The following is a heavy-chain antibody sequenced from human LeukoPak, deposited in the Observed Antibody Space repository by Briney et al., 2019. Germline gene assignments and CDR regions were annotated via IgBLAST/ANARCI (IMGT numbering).Heavy chain of an antibody. Sequence: SQTLSLTCTVSGGSISSGGYYWSWIRQHPGKGLEWIGEINHSGSTNYNPSLKSRVTISVDTSKNQFSLKLSSVTAADTAVYYCAKGPRPAYYYYGMDVWGQGTTVTVSS. CDR1: GGSISSGGYY. CDR3: AKGPRPAYYYYGMDV. D-gene: IGHD6-6*01. CDR2: INHSGST. J-gene: IGHJ6*02. V-gene: IGHV4-31*03.